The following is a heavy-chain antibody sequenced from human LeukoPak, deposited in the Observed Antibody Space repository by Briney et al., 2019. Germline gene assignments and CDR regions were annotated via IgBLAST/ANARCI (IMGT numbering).Heavy chain of an antibody. CDR2: ISSSSSTI. CDR1: GLTFSSYS. D-gene: IGHD3-10*01. Sequence: PGGSLRLSCAASGLTFSSYSMNWVRQAPGKGLEWVSYISSSSSTIYYVDSVKGRFTISRDNAKNSLYLQMNSLRAEDTAVYYCARVVYLDYWGQGSLVTVSS. V-gene: IGHV3-48*01. J-gene: IGHJ4*02. CDR3: ARVVYLDY.